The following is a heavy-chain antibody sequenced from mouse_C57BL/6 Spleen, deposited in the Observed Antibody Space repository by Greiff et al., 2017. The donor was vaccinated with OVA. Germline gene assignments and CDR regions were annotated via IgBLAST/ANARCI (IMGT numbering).Heavy chain of an antibody. J-gene: IGHJ4*01. CDR3: ARPGDYDVLYYAMDY. D-gene: IGHD2-4*01. CDR2: ISSGSSTI. Sequence: EVKLMESGGGLVKPGGSLKLSCAASGFTFSDYGMHWVRQAPEKGLEWVAYISSGSSTIYYADTVKGRFTISRDNAKNTLFLQMTSLRSEDTAMYYCARPGDYDVLYYAMDYWGQGTSVTVSS. V-gene: IGHV5-17*01. CDR1: GFTFSDYG.